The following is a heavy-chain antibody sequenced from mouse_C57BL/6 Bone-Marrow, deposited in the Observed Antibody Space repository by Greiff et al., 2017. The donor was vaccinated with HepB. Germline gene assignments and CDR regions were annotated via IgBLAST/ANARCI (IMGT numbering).Heavy chain of an antibody. J-gene: IGHJ4*01. V-gene: IGHV1-9*01. CDR3: ARSLIYYYCSSYGDYAMCC. CDR1: GYTFTGYW. CDR2: ILHGSGST. Sequence: QVHVKQSGAELMKPGASVKLSCKATGYTFTGYWIEWVKQRPGHGLEWIGEILHGSGSTNYNEKFKGKATFTADTSSNTAYMHLSSLTTEDSAIYYGARSLIYYYCSSYGDYAMCCWGQGTSVTVSS. D-gene: IGHD1-1*01.